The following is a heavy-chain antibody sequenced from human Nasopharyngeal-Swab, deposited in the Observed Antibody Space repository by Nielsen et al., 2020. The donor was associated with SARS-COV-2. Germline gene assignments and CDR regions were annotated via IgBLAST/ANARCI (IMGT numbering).Heavy chain of an antibody. Sequence: SLKISCAASGFTFDDYAMHWVRQAPGKGLEWVSGISWNSGSIGYADSVKGRFTISRDNAKNSLYLQMNSLRVEDTALYYCAKYGRAFDIWGQGTMVTVSS. V-gene: IGHV3-9*01. CDR2: ISWNSGSI. CDR3: AKYGRAFDI. CDR1: GFTFDDYA. J-gene: IGHJ3*02.